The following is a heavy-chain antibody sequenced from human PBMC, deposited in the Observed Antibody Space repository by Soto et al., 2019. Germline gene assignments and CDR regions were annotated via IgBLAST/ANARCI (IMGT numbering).Heavy chain of an antibody. CDR2: ISAYNGNT. D-gene: IGHD2-2*01. Sequence: QVQLVQSGAEVKKPGASVKVSCKASGYTFTNYGISWVRQAPGQGLEWMGWISAYNGNTAYAQKLQGRVTMTTDTSTSTAYMELRSLRSDDTAVYSCARVGAYCVSTSCHDYWGQGTLVTVSS. J-gene: IGHJ4*02. V-gene: IGHV1-18*01. CDR3: ARVGAYCVSTSCHDY. CDR1: GYTFTNYG.